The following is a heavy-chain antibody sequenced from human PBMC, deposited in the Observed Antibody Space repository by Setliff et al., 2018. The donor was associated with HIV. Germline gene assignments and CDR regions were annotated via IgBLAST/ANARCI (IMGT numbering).Heavy chain of an antibody. J-gene: IGHJ5*02. CDR1: GYTFNNYG. D-gene: IGHD6-19*01. V-gene: IGHV1-18*01. CDR2: TNTHSGYT. Sequence: ASVKVSCKASGYTFNNYGISWVRQAPGQGLEWMGWTNTHSGYTNYAQNVQGRVTVTMDTSTSTAYMELRSLKSDDTAVYYCARSRRGIAVAFDANLFDTWGQGTLVTVSS. CDR3: ARSRRGIAVAFDANLFDT.